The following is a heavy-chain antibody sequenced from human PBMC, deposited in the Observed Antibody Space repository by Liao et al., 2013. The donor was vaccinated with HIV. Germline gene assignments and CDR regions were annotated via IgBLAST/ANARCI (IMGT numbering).Heavy chain of an antibody. CDR3: ARDKYSDSSGYYPSDNDAFDI. J-gene: IGHJ3*02. V-gene: IGHV4-59*12. Sequence: QVQLQESGPGLVKPSETLSLTCTVSGGSISSYYWSWIRQPPGKGLEWIGYIYYSGSTYYNPSLKSRVTISVDTSRNQFSLKLSSVTAADTAVYYCARDKYSDSSGYYPSDNDAFDIWGQGTMVTVSS. CDR2: IYYSGST. CDR1: GGSISSYY. D-gene: IGHD3-22*01.